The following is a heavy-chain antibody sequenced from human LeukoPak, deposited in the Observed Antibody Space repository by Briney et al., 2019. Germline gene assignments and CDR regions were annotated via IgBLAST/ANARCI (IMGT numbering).Heavy chain of an antibody. CDR2: IKEDGSEK. CDR3: GTVAAGYYFDN. CDR1: GSTFSAYW. Sequence: AGSLRLSCAASGSTFSAYWMSWVRQAPGKGLEWVANIKEDGSEKSYVESVKGRFTISRDNTKKSLYLQMNSLRAEDTALYYCGTVAAGYYFDNWGQGTLVTVSS. D-gene: IGHD3-9*01. V-gene: IGHV3-7*05. J-gene: IGHJ4*02.